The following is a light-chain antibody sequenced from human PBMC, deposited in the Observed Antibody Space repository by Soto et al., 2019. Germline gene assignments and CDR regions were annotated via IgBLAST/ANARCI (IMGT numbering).Light chain of an antibody. V-gene: IGKV1-5*03. J-gene: IGKJ4*01. CDR1: QSISSS. CDR3: LPHYTFPLA. CDR2: KAS. Sequence: DIQSTQSPSTLSASLGDRFTSTGMASQSISSSLAWYQQKPGKSGNLLIYKASSLESGVPSRFSGSGFETEFTLTISSLQPEDFATYYCLPHYTFPLAFGGGTQVEIK.